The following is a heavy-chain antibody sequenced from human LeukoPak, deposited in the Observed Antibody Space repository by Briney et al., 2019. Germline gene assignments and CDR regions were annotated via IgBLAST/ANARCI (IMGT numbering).Heavy chain of an antibody. D-gene: IGHD1-1*01. J-gene: IGHJ4*02. CDR3: ARGLGNDGMFDY. CDR2: IIPIFGTS. Sequence: AASVKVSCKASGGTFSSYAISWVRQAPGQGLEWMGGIIPIFGTSNCAQKFQGRVTMTRNTSISTAYMELSSLRSEDTAVYYCARGLGNDGMFDYWGQGTLVTVSS. CDR1: GGTFSSYA. V-gene: IGHV1-69*05.